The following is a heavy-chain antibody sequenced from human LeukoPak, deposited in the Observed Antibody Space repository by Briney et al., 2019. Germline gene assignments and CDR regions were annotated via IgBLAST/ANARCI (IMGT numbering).Heavy chain of an antibody. D-gene: IGHD6-19*01. Sequence: ASVKVSCKASGFTFTRYGISWVRQAPGLGLEWMGWISAYNGDTNYSQNFQGRVTMTTDTSTTTAYMELRSLRSDDTAVYYCARDPSNTSGRYAYFDYWGQGTPVTVSS. CDR3: ARDPSNTSGRYAYFDY. J-gene: IGHJ4*02. CDR1: GFTFTRYG. V-gene: IGHV1-18*01. CDR2: ISAYNGDT.